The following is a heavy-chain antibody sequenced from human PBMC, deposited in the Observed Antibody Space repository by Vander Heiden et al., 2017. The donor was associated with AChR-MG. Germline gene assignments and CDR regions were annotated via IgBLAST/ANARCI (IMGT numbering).Heavy chain of an antibody. D-gene: IGHD3-16*01. CDR3: AGGGGYLIEY. J-gene: IGHJ4*02. V-gene: IGHV3-7*03. Sequence: EVQLVESGRGLVQPGRSLRPSCTASSFTFSDLWMNWVRQAPGKGLEWVAIIKQDGSEKHYVDSVEGRFTISRDNTKKSLYLQMNSLRAEDTAMYYCAGGGGYLIEYWGQGTLVTVSS. CDR1: SFTFSDLW. CDR2: IKQDGSEK.